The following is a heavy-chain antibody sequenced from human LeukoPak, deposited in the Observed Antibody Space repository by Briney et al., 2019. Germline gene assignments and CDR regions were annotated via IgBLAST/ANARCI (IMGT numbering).Heavy chain of an antibody. CDR2: IWYDGSNK. V-gene: IGHV3-30*02. CDR3: AKDPRAYDSSGYYYFDC. J-gene: IGHJ4*02. CDR1: GFTFSSYG. Sequence: GGSLRLSCAASGFTFSSYGMHWVRQAPGKGLEWVAFIWYDGSNKYYADSVKGRFTISRDNSKNTLYLQMNSLKPEGTAVYYCAKDPRAYDSSGYYYFDCWGQGTLVTVSS. D-gene: IGHD3-22*01.